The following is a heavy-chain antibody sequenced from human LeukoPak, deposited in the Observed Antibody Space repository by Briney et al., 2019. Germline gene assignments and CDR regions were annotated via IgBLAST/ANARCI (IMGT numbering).Heavy chain of an antibody. CDR3: ARVGCSGGSCYPDY. V-gene: IGHV4-59*01. D-gene: IGHD2-15*01. Sequence: SSETLSLTCTVSGGSISTSYWYWIRQPPGKGLEWIGYIHYSGDINYNPSLKSRVTISAYTSKNQLSLKLSSVTAADTAVYYCARVGCSGGSCYPDYWGQGTLVTVSS. CDR1: GGSISTSY. CDR2: IHYSGDI. J-gene: IGHJ4*02.